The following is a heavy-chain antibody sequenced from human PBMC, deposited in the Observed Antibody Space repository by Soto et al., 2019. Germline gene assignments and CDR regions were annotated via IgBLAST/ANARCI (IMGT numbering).Heavy chain of an antibody. CDR3: AKCKAWNPGYYYYMDV. Sequence: PGRSLRLSCGASGFTFTSYGMHWVRQAPGKGLEWVAVISYDGSNKYYADSVKGRFTISRDNSKNTLYLQMNSLRAEDTAVYYCAKCKAWNPGYYYYMDVWGKGTTVTVSS. CDR1: GFTFTSYG. CDR2: ISYDGSNK. V-gene: IGHV3-30*18. J-gene: IGHJ6*03. D-gene: IGHD1-1*01.